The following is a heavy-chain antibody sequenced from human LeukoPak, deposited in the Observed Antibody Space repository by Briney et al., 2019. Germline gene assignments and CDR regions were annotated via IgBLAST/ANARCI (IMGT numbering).Heavy chain of an antibody. CDR2: IGTSSDSI. CDR1: GFRFSSYA. Sequence: GGSLRLSCAASGFRFSSYAMSWVRQAPGKGLEWVSSIGTSSDSIYYADSVKGRFTISRDNAKNSLYLQMNSLRVEDTAVYYCAREERQGFDYWGQGTLVTVSS. V-gene: IGHV3-21*01. J-gene: IGHJ4*02. D-gene: IGHD1-1*01. CDR3: AREERQGFDY.